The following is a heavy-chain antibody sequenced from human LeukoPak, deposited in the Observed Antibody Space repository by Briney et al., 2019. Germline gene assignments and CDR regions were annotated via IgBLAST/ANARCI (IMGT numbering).Heavy chain of an antibody. J-gene: IGHJ4*02. CDR1: GFTFSSYA. V-gene: IGHV3-30*04. CDR2: ISYDGSNK. CDR3: ARPLAAPGY. D-gene: IGHD6-6*01. Sequence: GGSLRLSCAASGFTFSSYAMHWVRQAPGKGLEWVAVISYDGSNKYYADSVKGRFTISRENSKNTLYLQMNSLRAEDTAVYYCARPLAAPGYWGQGTLVTVSS.